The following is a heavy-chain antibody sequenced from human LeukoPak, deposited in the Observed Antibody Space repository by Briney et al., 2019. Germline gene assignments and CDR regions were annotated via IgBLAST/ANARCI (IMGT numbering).Heavy chain of an antibody. CDR2: INYSGST. V-gene: IGHV4-59*01. J-gene: IGHJ6*02. CDR1: GGSMSTYY. Sequence: SESLSITCSVSGGSMSTYYWSWIRQPPGRRLEWIGNINYSGSTICNPSLKSRVTISVDTSRNQFSLTVSSVTAADTAVYYCARGQTSPGVWGHGTTITVSS. CDR3: ARGQTSPGV.